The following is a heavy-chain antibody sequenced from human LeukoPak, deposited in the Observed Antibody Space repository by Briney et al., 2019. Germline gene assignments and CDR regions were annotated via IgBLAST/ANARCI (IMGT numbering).Heavy chain of an antibody. CDR1: GFPFRNYV. V-gene: IGHV3-23*01. J-gene: IGHJ6*02. CDR2: INHNGNNI. CDR3: ATPNYDFWSGYYSYYYGMDV. Sequence: GDSLRLSCAASGFPFRNYVMSWVRQAPGKGLEWVSYINHNGNNIYYAVYVKGRFTISRDNYKNTLYLQMNSLRAEDTAVYYCATPNYDFWSGYYSYYYGMDVWGQGTTVTVFS. D-gene: IGHD3-3*01.